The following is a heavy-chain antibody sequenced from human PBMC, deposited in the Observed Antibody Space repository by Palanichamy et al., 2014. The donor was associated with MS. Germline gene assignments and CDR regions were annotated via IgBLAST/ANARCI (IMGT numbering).Heavy chain of an antibody. D-gene: IGHD5-18*01. CDR2: INRNSGGT. CDR1: GYTFTGYY. J-gene: IGHJ4*02. CDR3: ARRGSYGYDY. Sequence: QVHLVQSGAEVKKPGASVKVSCKASGYTFTGYYMHWARQAPGQGLEWMGWINRNSGGTNYAQKFQGRVTMTRDTPTSTAYMELSRLRSDDTAVYYCARRGSYGYDYWGQGTLVTVSS. V-gene: IGHV1-2*02.